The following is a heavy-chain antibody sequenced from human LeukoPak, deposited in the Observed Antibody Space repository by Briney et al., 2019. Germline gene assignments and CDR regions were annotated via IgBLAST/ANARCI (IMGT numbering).Heavy chain of an antibody. CDR1: GGSISSGSISSYY. CDR3: ATMSGTFYKFDY. D-gene: IGHD1-26*01. CDR2: IYYSGST. J-gene: IGHJ4*02. V-gene: IGHV4-61*01. Sequence: PETLSLTCTVSGGSISSGSISSYYWSWIRQPPGKGLEWIGYIYYSGSTNYNPSLKSRVTISVDTSKNQFSLKLSSVTAADTAVYYCATMSGTFYKFDYWGQGTLVTVSS.